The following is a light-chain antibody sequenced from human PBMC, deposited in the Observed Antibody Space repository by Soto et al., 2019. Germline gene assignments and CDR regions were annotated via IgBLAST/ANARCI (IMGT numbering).Light chain of an antibody. CDR3: QQYKDGPQYT. CDR1: QRISSN. Sequence: EILMTQSQATLSFSPGERATLSCRASQRISSNVAWYQLKPGQAPRLLIYGASTRATGVPARFSGGGSGTEFTPTISSIQSEDFEVYFCQQYKDGPQYTFGQGTKLDIK. CDR2: GAS. J-gene: IGKJ2*01. V-gene: IGKV3-15*01.